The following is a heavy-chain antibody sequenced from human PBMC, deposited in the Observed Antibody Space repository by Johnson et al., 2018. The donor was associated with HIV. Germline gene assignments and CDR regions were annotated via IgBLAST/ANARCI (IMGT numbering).Heavy chain of an antibody. Sequence: QVQLVESGGDFIKPGGSLRLSCAASGFIFSDYYMSWIRQAPGKGLEWVSSISSSGGSTYYTDSVKGRFTISRDNSKNTLFLLMSSLRADDTAVYYCARVRRSGWFDNDAFDIWGQGTMVTVSS. CDR3: ARVRRSGWFDNDAFDI. CDR1: GFIFSDYY. D-gene: IGHD6-19*01. V-gene: IGHV3-11*04. CDR2: ISSSGGST. J-gene: IGHJ3*02.